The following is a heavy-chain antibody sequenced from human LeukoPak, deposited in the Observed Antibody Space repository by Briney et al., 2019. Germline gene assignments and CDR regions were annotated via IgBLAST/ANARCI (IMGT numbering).Heavy chain of an antibody. CDR1: GFTLSSYW. J-gene: IGHJ3*02. CDR3: ARSDNGFDI. Sequence: PGGSLRLSCAASGFTLSSYWMHWVRQAPGKGLVWASRINGDGSTTTYADSVKGRFTISRDNAKNTLYLQLNSLRAEDTAVYYCARSDNGFDIWGQGTMVTVSS. V-gene: IGHV3-74*01. CDR2: INGDGSTT. D-gene: IGHD5-12*01.